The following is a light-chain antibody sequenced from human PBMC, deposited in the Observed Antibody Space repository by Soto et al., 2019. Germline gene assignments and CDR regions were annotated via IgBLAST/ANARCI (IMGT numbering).Light chain of an antibody. Sequence: EIVLTQSPGTLSLSPGERATLSCRASQSMTSNYLAWYQQTPGQAPRLIIYAATSRATGIPDRFSGSGSGTDFTLTISRLEPEDFAVYYCQQYGPSPPYTFGQGTKLEIK. CDR1: QSMTSNY. V-gene: IGKV3-20*01. CDR3: QQYGPSPPYT. CDR2: AAT. J-gene: IGKJ2*01.